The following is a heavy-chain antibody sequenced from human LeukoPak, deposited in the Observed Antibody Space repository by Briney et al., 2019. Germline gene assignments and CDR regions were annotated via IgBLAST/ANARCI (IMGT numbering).Heavy chain of an antibody. CDR1: GGSNSSSGYY. V-gene: IGHV4-39*01. D-gene: IGHD2-2*01. CDR3: ARVDIVIVPSANFDC. Sequence: ASETLSLTCIVSGGSNSSSGYYWGWIRQPPGKGLEWIGSINYSGTTYYNPSLRSRVTISVDTSKNQFSLKLSSVTAADTAVYYCARVDIVIVPSANFDCWGQGTLVTVSS. CDR2: INYSGTT. J-gene: IGHJ4*02.